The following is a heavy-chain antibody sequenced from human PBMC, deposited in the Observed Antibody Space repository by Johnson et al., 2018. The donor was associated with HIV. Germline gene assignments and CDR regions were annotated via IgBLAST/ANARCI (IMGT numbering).Heavy chain of an antibody. CDR2: IQQDGSEN. V-gene: IGHV3-7*01. J-gene: IGHJ3*02. D-gene: IGHD1-1*01. Sequence: VQLVESGGGLVQPGGSLRLSCAASGFTFSRYGMSWVRQATGKGLEWVAFIQQDGSENYYVDSVKGRFTISRDNSKNSLYLQMNSLGPEDTDVDYGARDDPTGNMRAYAFDIWGQGTMVTVSS. CDR3: ARDDPTGNMRAYAFDI. CDR1: GFTFSRYG.